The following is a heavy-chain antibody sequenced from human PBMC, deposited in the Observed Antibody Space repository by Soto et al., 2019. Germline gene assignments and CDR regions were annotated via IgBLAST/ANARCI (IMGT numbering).Heavy chain of an antibody. Sequence: GSGPTLVNPTQTLTLTCTFSGFSLSTSGVGVGWIRQPPGKALEWLALIYWDDDKRYSPSLKSRLTITKDTSKNQVVLTMTNMDPVDTATYYCAHTLITFGGVIVVSYFDYWGQGTLVTVSS. CDR1: GFSLSTSGVG. D-gene: IGHD3-16*02. CDR2: IYWDDDK. CDR3: AHTLITFGGVIVVSYFDY. V-gene: IGHV2-5*02. J-gene: IGHJ4*02.